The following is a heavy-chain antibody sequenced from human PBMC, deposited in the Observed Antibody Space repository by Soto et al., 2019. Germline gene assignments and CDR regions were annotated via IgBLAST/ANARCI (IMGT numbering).Heavy chain of an antibody. CDR3: ARGGGWYVWFDH. V-gene: IGHV1-3*01. J-gene: IGHJ5*02. CDR1: GYTFTSYA. CDR2: INAGNGNT. D-gene: IGHD6-19*01. Sequence: QVQLVQSGAEANKPGASVKVSCKASGYTFTSYAMHWVRQAPGPRLEWMGWINAGNGNTKYSQKFQGRVTITRDTSASTAYMELSSLRSEDTAVYYCARGGGWYVWFDHWGQGTLVTVSS.